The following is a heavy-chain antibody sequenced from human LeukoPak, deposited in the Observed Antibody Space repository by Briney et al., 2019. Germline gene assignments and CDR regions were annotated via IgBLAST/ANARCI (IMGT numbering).Heavy chain of an antibody. Sequence: HAGGSLRLSCAASGFTFSSYAMSWVRQAPGKGLEWVSAISGSGGSTYYADSVKGRFTISRDNSKNTLYLQMNSLRAEDTAVYYCAKVPPLILLAPLSSWGQGTLVTVSS. J-gene: IGHJ4*02. CDR1: GFTFSSYA. CDR3: AKVPPLILLAPLSS. CDR2: ISGSGGST. V-gene: IGHV3-23*01. D-gene: IGHD2-15*01.